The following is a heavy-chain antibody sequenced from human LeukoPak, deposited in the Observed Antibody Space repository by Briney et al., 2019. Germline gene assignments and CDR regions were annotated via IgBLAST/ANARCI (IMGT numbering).Heavy chain of an antibody. V-gene: IGHV5-51*01. D-gene: IGHD2-15*01. J-gene: IGHJ4*02. CDR1: GYTFPSYW. CDR3: ARRYCSGRNCYYFDY. Sequence: GESLKISCKGSGYTFPSYWIGWVRQMPGKGLEWMGIIHPDDSDTRYSPSFQGQVTISADKSISTAYLQWSSLKASDTAMYYCARRYCSGRNCYYFDYWGQGTLVTVS. CDR2: IHPDDSDT.